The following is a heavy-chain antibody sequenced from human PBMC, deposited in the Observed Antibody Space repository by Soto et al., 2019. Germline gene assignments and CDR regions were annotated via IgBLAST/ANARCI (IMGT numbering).Heavy chain of an antibody. J-gene: IGHJ6*02. CDR2: ISSTAGSTS. V-gene: IGHV3-23*01. D-gene: IGHD3-10*01. CDR3: AKGVLSFHYGMEV. Sequence: GGSLRLSWATSGFTFNTYPMTWVRQAPGKGLEWVSSISSTAGSTSSYADSVKGRFAISRDFSDNTVYLQMNNLRVDDTAVYFCAKGVLSFHYGMEVWGQGTTVTVSS. CDR1: GFTFNTYP.